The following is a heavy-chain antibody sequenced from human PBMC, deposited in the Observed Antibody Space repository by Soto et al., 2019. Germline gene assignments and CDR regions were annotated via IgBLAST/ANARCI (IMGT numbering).Heavy chain of an antibody. D-gene: IGHD6-13*01. CDR2: IYYSGST. J-gene: IGHJ4*02. Sequence: SEALSLTCTVSGGSISSGDYYWSWIRQPPGKGLEWIGYIYYSGSTYYNPSLKSRVTISVDTSKNQFSLKLSSVTAADTAVYYCARGYSSSWYAPYFDYWGQGTLVTVSS. CDR3: ARGYSSSWYAPYFDY. CDR1: GGSISSGDYY. V-gene: IGHV4-30-4*01.